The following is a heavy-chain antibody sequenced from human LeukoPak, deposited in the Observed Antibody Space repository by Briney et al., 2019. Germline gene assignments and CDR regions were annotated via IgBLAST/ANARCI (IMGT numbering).Heavy chain of an antibody. J-gene: IGHJ6*03. CDR3: ARDMWCSSTSCYEYYYMDV. D-gene: IGHD2-2*01. V-gene: IGHV1-18*01. Sequence: ASVKVSCKASGYTFTSYGISWVRQAPGQGLEWMGWISAYNDNTNYAQKLQGRVTMTTDTSTSTAYMELRSLRSDDTAVYYCARDMWCSSTSCYEYYYMDVWGKGTTVTVSS. CDR2: ISAYNDNT. CDR1: GYTFTSYG.